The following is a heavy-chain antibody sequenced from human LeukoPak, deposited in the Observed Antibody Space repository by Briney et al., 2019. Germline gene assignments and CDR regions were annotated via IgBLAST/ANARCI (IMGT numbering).Heavy chain of an antibody. CDR1: DDSITMYY. CDR2: VDHTGRT. D-gene: IGHD4-11*01. Sequence: SETLSLTCSVSDDSITMYYWTWIRQPPGKGLEGIGYVDHTGRTNFNPSLNGRVSISRDTSKNLFSLRLRSVTAADTAVYFCARGRVSSSTWYSTYYYYFYMDVWGKGTTVTVSS. CDR3: ARGRVSSSTWYSTYYYYFYMDV. V-gene: IGHV4-59*01. J-gene: IGHJ6*03.